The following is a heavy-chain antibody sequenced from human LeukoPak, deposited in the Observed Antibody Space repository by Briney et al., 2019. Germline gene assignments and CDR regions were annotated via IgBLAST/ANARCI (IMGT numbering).Heavy chain of an antibody. CDR3: ASINPWEYDSSGYYDY. Sequence: SETLSLTCTVSGGSISSYYWSWIRQPPGKGLEWIGYIYYSGSTNYNPSLKSRVTIPVDTSKNQFSLKLSSVTAADTAVYYCASINPWEYDSSGYYDYWGQGTLVTVSS. V-gene: IGHV4-59*08. J-gene: IGHJ4*02. D-gene: IGHD3-22*01. CDR1: GGSISSYY. CDR2: IYYSGST.